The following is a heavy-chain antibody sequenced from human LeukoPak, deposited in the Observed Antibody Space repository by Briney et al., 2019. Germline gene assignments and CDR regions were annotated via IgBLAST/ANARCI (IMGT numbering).Heavy chain of an antibody. J-gene: IGHJ4*02. CDR1: GGTFSSYA. V-gene: IGHV1-69*01. Sequence: SVKVSCKASGGTFSSYAISWVRQAPAQGLEWMGGIIPIFGTANYAQKFQGRVTITADESTSTAYMELSSLRSEDTAVYYCASQGIVGATRYFDYWGQGTLVTVSS. CDR3: ASQGIVGATRYFDY. CDR2: IIPIFGTA. D-gene: IGHD1-26*01.